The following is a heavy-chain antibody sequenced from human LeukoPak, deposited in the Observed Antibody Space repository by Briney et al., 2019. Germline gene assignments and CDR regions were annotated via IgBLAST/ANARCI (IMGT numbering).Heavy chain of an antibody. CDR1: GGSISSYY. CDR2: IYYSGST. V-gene: IGHV4-59*01. Sequence: SETLSLTCTVSGGSISSYYGSWLRQPPGEGLEWIGYIYYSGSTNYNPSLKSRVTISVDTSKNQFSLKLSSVTAADTAVYYCARTGIGMDVWGQGTTVTVSS. J-gene: IGHJ6*02. CDR3: ARTGIGMDV.